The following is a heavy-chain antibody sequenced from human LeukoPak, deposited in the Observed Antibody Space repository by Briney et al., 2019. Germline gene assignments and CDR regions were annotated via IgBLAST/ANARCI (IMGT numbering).Heavy chain of an antibody. CDR3: ARNMYYDILTGPID. D-gene: IGHD3-9*01. CDR1: LGTLSRYT. V-gene: IGHV1-69*05. Sequence: GAAVKVSRKPSLGTLSRYTICWVPQAPGQGLEWMGRIFPIFGTANYAQKFQGRVTITTDESTSTAYMELSSLRSEDTAVYYCARNMYYDILTGPIDWGQGTLVTVSS. CDR2: IFPIFGTA. J-gene: IGHJ4*02.